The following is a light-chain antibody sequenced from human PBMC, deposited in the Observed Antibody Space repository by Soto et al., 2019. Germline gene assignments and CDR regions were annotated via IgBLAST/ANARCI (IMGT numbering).Light chain of an antibody. V-gene: IGKV1-5*03. CDR1: QGISSC. Sequence: DIQMTQSPSSVSASVGDRVTITCRASQGISSCLAWYQQKPGKAPKLLIYKASSLESRVPSRFSGSGSGTEFTLTISSLQPDDFATYYCQQYKTYSGTFGQGTKVDI. CDR2: KAS. CDR3: QQYKTYSGT. J-gene: IGKJ1*01.